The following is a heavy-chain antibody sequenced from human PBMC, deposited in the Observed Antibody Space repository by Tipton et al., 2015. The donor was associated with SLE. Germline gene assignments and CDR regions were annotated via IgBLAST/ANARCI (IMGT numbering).Heavy chain of an antibody. D-gene: IGHD6-13*01. J-gene: IGHJ5*02. Sequence: TLSLTCTVSGGSISRHNWSWIRPPPGKGLEWIGYIYYSGSTNHNPPPKSRVTISVDTSKNQFSLKLSSVTAADTAVYYCARDLAAVAIDPWGQGTLVTVSS. CDR2: IYYSGST. V-gene: IGHV4-59*11. CDR3: ARDLAAVAIDP. CDR1: GGSISRHN.